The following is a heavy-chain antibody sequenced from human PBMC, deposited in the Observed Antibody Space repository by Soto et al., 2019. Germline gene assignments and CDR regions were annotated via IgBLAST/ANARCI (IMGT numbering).Heavy chain of an antibody. CDR1: GYTFTNYA. V-gene: IGHV1-18*01. D-gene: IGHD6-13*01. Sequence: QVQLVQSGGELQKPGASVKVSCKASGYTFTNYAISWVRQAPGRGLERMGWVNTYNGNPNYAQIFQGRVTMTTDTSTGTAYMELRSLKSDDSAIYYCARDSQYSTSWQRFDSWGQGTLVTVSS. CDR3: ARDSQYSTSWQRFDS. J-gene: IGHJ4*02. CDR2: VNTYNGNP.